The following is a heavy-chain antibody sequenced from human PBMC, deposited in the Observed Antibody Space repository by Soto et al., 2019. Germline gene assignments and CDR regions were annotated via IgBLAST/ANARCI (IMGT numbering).Heavy chain of an antibody. V-gene: IGHV1-2*02. CDR1: GYTFTGYY. CDR2: INPNSGGT. D-gene: IGHD3-9*01. CDR3: ARVMRYFDWLLPRGSDYYYYSMDV. Sequence: ASVKVSCKASGYTFTGYYMHWVRQAPGQGLEWMGWINPNSGGTNYAQKFQGRVTMTRDTSISTAYMELSRLRSDDTAVYYCARVMRYFDWLLPRGSDYYYYSMDVWGQGTTVTVSS. J-gene: IGHJ6*02.